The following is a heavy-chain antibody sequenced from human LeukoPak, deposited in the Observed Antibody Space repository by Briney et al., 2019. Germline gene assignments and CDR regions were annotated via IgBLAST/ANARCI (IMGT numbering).Heavy chain of an antibody. D-gene: IGHD3-3*01. CDR3: AKDGPHYDFWSGYYGGYFDY. V-gene: IGHV3-30*02. J-gene: IGHJ4*02. Sequence: GGSLRLSCAASGFTFSSYGMHWVRQAPSKGLEWVAFIRYDGSNKYYADSVKGRFTISRDNSKNTLYLQMNSLRAEDTAVYYCAKDGPHYDFWSGYYGGYFDYWGQGTLVTVSS. CDR1: GFTFSSYG. CDR2: IRYDGSNK.